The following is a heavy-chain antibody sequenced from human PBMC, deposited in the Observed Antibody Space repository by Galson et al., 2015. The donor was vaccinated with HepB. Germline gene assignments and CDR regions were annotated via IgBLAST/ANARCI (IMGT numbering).Heavy chain of an antibody. D-gene: IGHD6-19*01. V-gene: IGHV3-30*02. CDR1: GFTFSSYG. CDR2: IRYDGSNK. J-gene: IGHJ4*02. Sequence: SLRLFCAASGFTFSSYGMHWVRQAPGKGLEWVAFIRYDGSNKYYADSVKGRFTISRDNSKNTLYLQMNSLRAEDTAVYYCAKDVLWLILGGWAPDYWGQGTLVTVSS. CDR3: AKDVLWLILGGWAPDY.